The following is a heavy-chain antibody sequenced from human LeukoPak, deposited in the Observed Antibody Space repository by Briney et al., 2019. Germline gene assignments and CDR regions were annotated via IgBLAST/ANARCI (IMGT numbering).Heavy chain of an antibody. D-gene: IGHD1-1*01. V-gene: IGHV4-59*01. CDR1: GGPLSAYY. CDR3: ASGETGSTLGGY. Sequence: SETLSLTCTVSGGPLSAYYWTCIRRPPGKGLEWIGYIYDTGNTNYNPSLKSRVTISVDTSKNQFSLKLTSVTAADTAVYYCASGETGSTLGGYWGQGTLVTVSS. J-gene: IGHJ4*02. CDR2: IYDTGNT.